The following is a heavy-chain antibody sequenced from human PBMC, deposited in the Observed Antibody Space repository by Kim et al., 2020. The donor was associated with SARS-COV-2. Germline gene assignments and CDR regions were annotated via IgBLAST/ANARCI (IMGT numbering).Heavy chain of an antibody. V-gene: IGHV4-39*01. J-gene: IGHJ4*02. Sequence: SETLSLTCTVSGGSISSTIYYWGWIRQPPGKGLEGIGTIYYSGSTYYNPSLKSRVTISVDTSKNQFSLKLGSVTAADTAVYYCARRPSSFRATEYYFDYWGQGTLVTVSS. CDR3: ARRPSSFRATEYYFDY. CDR1: GGSISSTIYY. D-gene: IGHD6-13*01. CDR2: IYYSGST.